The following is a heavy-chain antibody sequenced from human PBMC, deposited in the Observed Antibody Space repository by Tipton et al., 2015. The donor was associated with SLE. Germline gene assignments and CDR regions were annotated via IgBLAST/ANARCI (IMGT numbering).Heavy chain of an antibody. V-gene: IGHV4-39*07. J-gene: IGHJ3*02. D-gene: IGHD6-19*01. Sequence: GLVKPSETLTLTCTVSGDSVFIGSSSYCGWIRQPPGKGLEWIGSIYNTGNTYYNASLKSRVTISVDTSKNQFSLRLSSVTAADTAVYYCASRDSSGWSAFDIWGQGTMVTVSS. CDR2: IYNTGNT. CDR3: ASRDSSGWSAFDI. CDR1: GDSVFIGSSSY.